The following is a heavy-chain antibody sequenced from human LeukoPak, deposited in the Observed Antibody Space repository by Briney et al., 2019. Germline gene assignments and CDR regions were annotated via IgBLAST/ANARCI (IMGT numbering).Heavy chain of an antibody. V-gene: IGHV1-69*13. CDR1: GGTFSSYA. D-gene: IGHD3-10*01. CDR3: ARDYYGSGYFDY. J-gene: IGHJ4*02. Sequence: SVKVSCKASGGTFSSYAISWVRQAPGQGLEWMVGIIPIFVTANYAQKFQGRVTITADESTSTAYMELSSLRSEDTAVYYCARDYYGSGYFDYWGQGTLVTVSS. CDR2: IIPIFVTA.